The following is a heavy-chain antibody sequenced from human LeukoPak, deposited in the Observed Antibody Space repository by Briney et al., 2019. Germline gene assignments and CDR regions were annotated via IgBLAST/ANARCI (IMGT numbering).Heavy chain of an antibody. CDR1: GGSFSGYY. CDR2: INHSGST. Sequence: SETLSLTCAVYGGSFSGYYWSWIRQPPGKGLEWIGEINHSGSTNYNPSLKSRVTISVDTSKNQFSLKLSSVTAADTAVYYCARVGSAGYYGSGSYRPVSPYYFDYWGQGTLVTVSS. V-gene: IGHV4-34*01. J-gene: IGHJ4*02. CDR3: ARVGSAGYYGSGSYRPVSPYYFDY. D-gene: IGHD3-10*01.